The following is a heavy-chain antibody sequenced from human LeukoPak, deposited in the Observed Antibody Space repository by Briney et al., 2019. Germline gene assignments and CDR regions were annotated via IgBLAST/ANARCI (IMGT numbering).Heavy chain of an antibody. CDR3: ARVILHPGLYVALTSDDAFDI. D-gene: IGHD3/OR15-3a*01. CDR1: GYTFTSYG. CDR2: ISAYNGNT. J-gene: IGHJ3*02. V-gene: IGHV1-18*01. Sequence: GASVKVSCKASGYTFTSYGISWVRQAPGQGLEWMGWISAYNGNTNYAQKLQGRVTITADKSTSTAYMELSSLRSEDTAVYYCARVILHPGLYVALTSDDAFDIWGQGTMVTVSS.